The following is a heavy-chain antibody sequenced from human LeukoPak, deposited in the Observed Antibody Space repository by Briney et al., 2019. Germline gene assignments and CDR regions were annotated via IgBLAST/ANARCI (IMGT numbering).Heavy chain of an antibody. CDR2: IYYSGST. V-gene: IGHV4-59*11. Sequence: SETLSLTCTVSDGSISSHYWSWIRQPPGKGLEWIGYIYYSGSTNYNPSLKSRVTISVDTSKNQFSLKLSSVTAADTAVYYCAVGGVLTLTFDDWGQGTQVTVSS. CDR3: AVGGVLTLTFDD. J-gene: IGHJ4*02. CDR1: DGSISSHY. D-gene: IGHD3-16*01.